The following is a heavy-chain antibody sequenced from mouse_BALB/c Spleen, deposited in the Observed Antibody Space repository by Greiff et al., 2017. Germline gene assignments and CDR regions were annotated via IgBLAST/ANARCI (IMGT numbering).Heavy chain of an antibody. V-gene: IGHV14-3*02. CDR1: GFNIKDTY. D-gene: IGHD2-3*01. CDR3: ARGGDGYYVAWFAY. Sequence: VQLQQSGAELVKPGASVKLSCTASGFNIKDTYMHWVKQRPEQGLEWIGRIDPANGNTKYDPKFQGKATITADTSSNTAYLQLSSLTSEDTAVYYCARGGDGYYVAWFAYWGQGTLVTVSA. CDR2: IDPANGNT. J-gene: IGHJ3*01.